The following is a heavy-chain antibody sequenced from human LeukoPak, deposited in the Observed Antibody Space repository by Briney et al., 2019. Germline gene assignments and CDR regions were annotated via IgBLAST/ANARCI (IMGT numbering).Heavy chain of an antibody. CDR3: ARLITGTTTAYDI. CDR1: GGSISGYY. V-gene: IGHV4-4*07. CDR2: VYTSGST. J-gene: IGHJ3*02. D-gene: IGHD1-7*01. Sequence: SETLSLTCSVSGGSISGYYWTWIRQPAGKGLEWIGRVYTSGSTHYNPSLKTRLTMSVDTSKNQFSLKLSSVTAADTAVYYCARLITGTTTAYDIWGQGTMVTVSS.